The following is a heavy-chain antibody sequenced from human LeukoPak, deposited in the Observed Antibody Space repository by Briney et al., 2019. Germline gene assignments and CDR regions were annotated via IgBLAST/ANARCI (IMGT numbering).Heavy chain of an antibody. J-gene: IGHJ6*03. Sequence: SSETLSLTCTVSGGSISSSSYYWGWIRQSPGKGLEWIGSIHYSGSTNYNPSLKSRVTISVDTSKNQFSLKLSSVTAADTAVYYCARGYCSGGSCYSYYYYNYMDVWGKGTTVTVSS. CDR1: GGSISSSSYY. D-gene: IGHD2-15*01. CDR2: IHYSGST. CDR3: ARGYCSGGSCYSYYYYNYMDV. V-gene: IGHV4-39*07.